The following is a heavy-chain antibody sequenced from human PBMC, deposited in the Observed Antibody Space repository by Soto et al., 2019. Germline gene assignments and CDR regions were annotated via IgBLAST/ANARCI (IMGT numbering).Heavy chain of an antibody. CDR2: IYYSGST. CDR3: ARGPLLLSRYCSGGSCAAEYFQH. CDR1: GGSISSYY. D-gene: IGHD2-15*01. Sequence: QVQLQESGPGLVKPSETLSLTCTVSGGSISSYYWSWIRQPPGKGLEWIGYIYYSGSTNYNPSLTSRVTISVDTSKNQFSLKLSSVTAADTAVYYCARGPLLLSRYCSGGSCAAEYFQHWGQGTLVTVSS. J-gene: IGHJ1*01. V-gene: IGHV4-59*01.